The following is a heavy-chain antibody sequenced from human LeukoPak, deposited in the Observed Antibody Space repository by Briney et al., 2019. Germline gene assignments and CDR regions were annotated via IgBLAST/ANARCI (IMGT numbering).Heavy chain of an antibody. CDR3: ARDRRRDLVFDY. V-gene: IGHV1-2*02. CDR2: IDPNSGGT. CDR1: AFTFTGYY. Sequence: GASLKVSCKASAFTFTGYYIHWVRQAPGQGLEWMGWIDPNSGGTNYAQKFQGRLALSRDNSINTAYMELSRLRSDDTAVYYCARDRRRDLVFDYWGQGTLVTLSS. J-gene: IGHJ4*02.